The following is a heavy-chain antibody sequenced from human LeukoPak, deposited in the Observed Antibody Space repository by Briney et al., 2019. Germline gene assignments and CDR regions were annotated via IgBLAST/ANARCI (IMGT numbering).Heavy chain of an antibody. D-gene: IGHD1-26*01. CDR3: ARHTPHPGGDAFDI. V-gene: IGHV4-39*01. CDR2: IYYSGST. Sequence: SETLSLTCTVSGGSISSSSYYWGWIRQPPGKGLEWIGSIYYSGSTYYNPSLKSRVTISVDTSKNQFSLKLSSATAADTAVYYCARHTPHPGGDAFDIWGQGTMVTVSS. J-gene: IGHJ3*02. CDR1: GGSISSSSYY.